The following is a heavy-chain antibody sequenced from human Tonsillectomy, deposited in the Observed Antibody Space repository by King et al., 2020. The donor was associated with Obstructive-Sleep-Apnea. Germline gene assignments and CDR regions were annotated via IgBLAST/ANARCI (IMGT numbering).Heavy chain of an antibody. CDR1: GFSFDDYA. Sequence: QLVQSGGGLVQPGRSLRLSCATSGFSFDDYAMHWVRQAPGKGLQWVSSINWNSGHIAYADSVKGRFTISRDNAKNSLSLQMNGLRAEDTALYYCVKDRAGGVPDAFDIWGQGTMVTVSS. CDR3: VKDRAGGVPDAFDI. D-gene: IGHD3-16*01. J-gene: IGHJ3*02. V-gene: IGHV3-9*01. CDR2: INWNSGHI.